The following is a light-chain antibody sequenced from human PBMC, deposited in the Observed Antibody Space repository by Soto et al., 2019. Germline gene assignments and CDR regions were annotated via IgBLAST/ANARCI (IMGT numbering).Light chain of an antibody. Sequence: EIVLTQSPGTLSLSPGERATLSCRASQSVSSSYLAWYQQKPGQAPRLLIYGASSRATGVPARFSGDGSGTEFSLSISSLQSEDFALYFCQQFDDWPRTFGQGTKVDI. V-gene: IGKV3-15*01. J-gene: IGKJ1*01. CDR3: QQFDDWPRT. CDR2: GAS. CDR1: QSVSSSY.